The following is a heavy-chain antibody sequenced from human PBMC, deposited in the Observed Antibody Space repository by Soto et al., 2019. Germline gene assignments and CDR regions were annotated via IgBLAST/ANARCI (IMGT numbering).Heavy chain of an antibody. J-gene: IGHJ4*02. V-gene: IGHV5-10-1*01. Sequence: GESLKISCKGAGYSFTGYGSNCVRQMPGKGLEWMGRIDPDDSYINYSPSFQGHVTISADRSISTAYLQWSSLKASDTAIYYCARRLGAITGDYWGQGTPVTVSS. CDR1: GYSFTGYG. CDR3: ARRLGAITGDY. CDR2: IDPDDSYI. D-gene: IGHD7-27*01.